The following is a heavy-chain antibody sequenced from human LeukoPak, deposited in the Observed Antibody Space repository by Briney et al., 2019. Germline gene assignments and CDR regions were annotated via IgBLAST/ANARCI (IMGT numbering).Heavy chain of an antibody. V-gene: IGHV4-39*01. CDR3: ARGYYDSSGYFIPDY. D-gene: IGHD3-22*01. Sequence: SETLSLTCTVSGGSISSSSYYWGWIRQPPGKGLEWIGSIYYSGSTYYNPSLKSRVTISVDTSKNQFSLKLSSVTAADTAVYYCARGYYDSSGYFIPDYWGQGTLVTVSS. CDR2: IYYSGST. CDR1: GGSISSSSYY. J-gene: IGHJ4*02.